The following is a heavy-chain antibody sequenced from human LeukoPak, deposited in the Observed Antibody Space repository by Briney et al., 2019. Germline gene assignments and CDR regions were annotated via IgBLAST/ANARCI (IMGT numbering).Heavy chain of an antibody. CDR1: GYTFTTYG. V-gene: IGHV1-18*01. D-gene: IGHD2-2*01. Sequence: ASVNVSCKASGYTFTTYGIGWVRQAPGQGLEWMGWISAYNGNTNYAQKFQGRVTMTTDTSTTTAYMELRSLKSDDTAVYYCARADIVVVPTDLDIQDVHYYCYGMDVWGQGTTVTVSS. CDR3: ARADIVVVPTDLDIQDVHYYCYGMDV. J-gene: IGHJ6*02. CDR2: ISAYNGNT.